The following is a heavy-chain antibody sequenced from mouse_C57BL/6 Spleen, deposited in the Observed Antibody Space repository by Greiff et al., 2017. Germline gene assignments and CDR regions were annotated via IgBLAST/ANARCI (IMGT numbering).Heavy chain of an antibody. CDR2: ILPGGGSP. D-gene: IGHD1-1*01. CDR3: ARWDYYGSSYVAMDY. J-gene: IGHJ4*01. V-gene: IGHV1-9*01. Sequence: QVQLQQSGAELMQPGASVKLSCKATGYTFTGYWIEWVKQRPGHGLEWIGAILPGGGSPNYTEKVKGKATFTADTSSNTAYMQLSSLTTEDSAIYYCARWDYYGSSYVAMDYWGQGTSVTVSS. CDR1: GYTFTGYW.